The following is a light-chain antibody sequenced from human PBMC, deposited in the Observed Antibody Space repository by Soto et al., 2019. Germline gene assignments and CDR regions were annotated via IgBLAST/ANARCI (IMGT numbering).Light chain of an antibody. CDR3: QQHYTTPQT. J-gene: IGKJ1*01. CDR1: QSVLYNSNNKNY. Sequence: DIVMTQSPDSLAVSLGERATINCKSSQSVLYNSNNKNYLAWYQQKPGQPPKLLIYWASTRASGVPDRFSGSGSGTDFTLTISSLQAEDVAVYYCQQHYTTPQTFGQGIKVEIK. CDR2: WAS. V-gene: IGKV4-1*01.